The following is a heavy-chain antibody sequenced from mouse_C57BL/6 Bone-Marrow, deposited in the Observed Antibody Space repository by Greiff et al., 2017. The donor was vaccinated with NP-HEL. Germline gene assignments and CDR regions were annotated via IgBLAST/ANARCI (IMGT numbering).Heavy chain of an antibody. Sequence: VNVVESGPGLVAPSQSLSITCTVSGFSLTSYAISWVRQPPGKGLEWLGVIWTGGGTNYNSALKSRLSISKDNSKSQVFLKMNSLQTDDTARYYCARRGIYYYGSYLAMDYRGQGTSVTVSS. J-gene: IGHJ4*01. V-gene: IGHV2-9-1*01. CDR1: GFSLTSYA. CDR2: IWTGGGT. D-gene: IGHD1-1*01. CDR3: ARRGIYYYGSYLAMDY.